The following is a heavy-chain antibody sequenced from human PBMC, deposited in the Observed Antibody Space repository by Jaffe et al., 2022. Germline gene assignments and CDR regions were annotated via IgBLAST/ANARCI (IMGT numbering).Heavy chain of an antibody. CDR3: VRPFSYSIPSGDLPFDV. CDR2: IYPGDSNT. Sequence: EVQLEQSGAEVKKPGESLEISCKASGYRFRDYWIGWVRQMPGKGLEWMGIIYPGDSNTKYSPSFQGQVTVSADKSISTAYLQWSSLKASDTAMYYCVRPFSYSIPSGDLPFDVWGQGTMVTVSS. J-gene: IGHJ3*01. D-gene: IGHD2-15*01. CDR1: GYRFRDYW. V-gene: IGHV5-51*03.